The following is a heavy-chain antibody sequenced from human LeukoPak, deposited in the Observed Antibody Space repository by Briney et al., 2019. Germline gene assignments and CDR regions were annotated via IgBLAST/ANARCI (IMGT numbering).Heavy chain of an antibody. D-gene: IGHD3-10*01. CDR2: INSDGTST. V-gene: IGHV3-74*03. CDR3: ARDRRDGSGNYFSRYMDV. CDR1: GFTFSSFW. J-gene: IGHJ6*04. Sequence: QTGGSLRLSCAASGFTFSSFWMHWVRQAPGKELVWVSRINSDGTSTTYAESVKGRFTTSRENAKNTVYLQMNSLRADDTAVYYCARDRRDGSGNYFSRYMDVWGKGTTITVSS.